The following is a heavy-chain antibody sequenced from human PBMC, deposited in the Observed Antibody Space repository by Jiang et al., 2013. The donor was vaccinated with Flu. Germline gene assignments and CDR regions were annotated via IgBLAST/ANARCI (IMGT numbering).Heavy chain of an antibody. J-gene: IGHJ4*02. CDR2: IRSKAYGGTT. D-gene: IGHD3-9*01. CDR1: GFTFGDYA. Sequence: EVQLVESGGGLVQPGRSLRLSCTASGFTFGDYAMSWFRQAPGKGLEWVGFIRSKAYGGTTEYAASVKGRFTISRDDSKSIAYLQMNSLKTEDTAVYYCTRVDYDILTGTSNFDYWAREPWSPSPQ. V-gene: IGHV3-49*03. CDR3: TRVDYDILTGTSNFDY.